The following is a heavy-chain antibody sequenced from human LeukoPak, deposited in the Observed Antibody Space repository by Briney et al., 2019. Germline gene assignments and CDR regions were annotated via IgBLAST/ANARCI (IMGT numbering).Heavy chain of an antibody. CDR2: ISSSGSTI. CDR3: ASYNSDGGLFDY. CDR1: GFTFSTYS. D-gene: IGHD6-19*01. J-gene: IGHJ4*02. Sequence: PGGSLRLSCTASGFTFSTYSMNWVRQAPGKGLEWVSYISSSGSTIYYADSVKGRFTISRDNAKNSLYLQMNSLRAEDTAVYYCASYNSDGGLFDYWGQGTLVTVSS. V-gene: IGHV3-48*04.